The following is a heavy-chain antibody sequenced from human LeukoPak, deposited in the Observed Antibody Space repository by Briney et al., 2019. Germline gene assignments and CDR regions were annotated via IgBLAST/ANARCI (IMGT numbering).Heavy chain of an antibody. J-gene: IGHJ3*02. CDR3: ARDIAYCSSTSCYRDI. CDR2: ISSSSSYI. D-gene: IGHD2-2*01. Sequence: GGSLRLSCAASGFTFSSYSMNWVRQAPGKGLEWVSSISSSSSYIYYADSVKGRFTISRDNAKNSLYLQMNSLRAEDTAVYYCARDIAYCSSTSCYRDIWGQGTMVTVSS. V-gene: IGHV3-21*01. CDR1: GFTFSSYS.